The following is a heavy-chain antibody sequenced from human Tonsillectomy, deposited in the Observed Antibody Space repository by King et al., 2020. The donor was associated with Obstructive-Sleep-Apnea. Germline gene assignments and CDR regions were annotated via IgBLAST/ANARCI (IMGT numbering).Heavy chain of an antibody. CDR2: ISSSSSTI. V-gene: IGHV3-48*04. Sequence: VQLVESGGGLVQPGGSLRLSCAASGFTFSSYSMNWVRQAPGKGLEWVSYISSSSSTIYYADSVKGRFTISRDNAKNSLYLQMNSLRAEDTAVYYCARELRGYVDYWGQGTLVTVSS. D-gene: IGHD5-12*01. CDR3: ARELRGYVDY. CDR1: GFTFSSYS. J-gene: IGHJ4*02.